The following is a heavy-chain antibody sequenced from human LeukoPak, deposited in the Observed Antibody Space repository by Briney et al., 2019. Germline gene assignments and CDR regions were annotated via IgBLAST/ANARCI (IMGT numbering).Heavy chain of an antibody. V-gene: IGHV3-7*03. CDR2: IKQDGSEK. CDR3: AREGYYGSGSYSYYFDY. J-gene: IGHJ4*02. Sequence: GGSLRLSCAASGFTFSSYWMSWVRQAPGKGLEWVANIKQDGSEKYYVDSVKGRFTISRDIAKNSLYLQMNSLRAEDTAVYYCAREGYYGSGSYSYYFDYWGQGTLVTVSS. D-gene: IGHD3-10*01. CDR1: GFTFSSYW.